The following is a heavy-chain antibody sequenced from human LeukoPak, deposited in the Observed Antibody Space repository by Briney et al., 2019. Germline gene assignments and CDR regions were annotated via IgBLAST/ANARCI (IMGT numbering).Heavy chain of an antibody. CDR1: GYTFTSYS. CDR2: ISPYNGNT. J-gene: IGHJ4*02. Sequence: GASVKVSCKASGYTFTSYSFSWVRQAPGQGLEWMGWISPYNGNTNYAQRFKGRVTMTTDTSMSTAYMELTSLRSDDTAVYYCARVITGAYRADYWGQGTLVTVSS. D-gene: IGHD1-20*01. CDR3: ARVITGAYRADY. V-gene: IGHV1-18*01.